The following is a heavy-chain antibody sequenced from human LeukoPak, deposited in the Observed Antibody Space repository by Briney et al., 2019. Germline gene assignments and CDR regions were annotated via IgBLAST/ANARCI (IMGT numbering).Heavy chain of an antibody. CDR2: IIPIFGTA. J-gene: IGHJ4*02. CDR3: ASDYDSSGSAFTSLDY. V-gene: IGHV1-69*05. CDR1: GGTFSSYA. Sequence: SVKVSCKASGGTFSSYAISWVRQAPGQGLEWMGGIIPIFGTANYAQKFQGRVTITTDESTSTTYMELSSLRSEDTAVYHCASDYDSSGSAFTSLDYWGQGTLVTVSS. D-gene: IGHD3-22*01.